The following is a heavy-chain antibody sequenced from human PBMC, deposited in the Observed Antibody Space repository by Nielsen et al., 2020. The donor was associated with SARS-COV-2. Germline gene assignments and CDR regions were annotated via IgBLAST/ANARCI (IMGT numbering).Heavy chain of an antibody. D-gene: IGHD6-19*01. J-gene: IGHJ4*02. V-gene: IGHV3-9*01. CDR1: GFRFDDYA. CDR3: ARGITPLVAVAGMDYFDY. Sequence: GGSLRLSCAASGFRFDDYAMHWVRQAPGKGLEWVAGISWNSGTIAYADSVEGRFTISRDNAKNSLYVQMNSLRAEDTALYYCARGITPLVAVAGMDYFDYWGQGTLVTVSS. CDR2: ISWNSGTI.